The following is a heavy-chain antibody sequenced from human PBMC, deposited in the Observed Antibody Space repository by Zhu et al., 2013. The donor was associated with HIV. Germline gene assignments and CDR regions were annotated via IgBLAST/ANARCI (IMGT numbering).Heavy chain of an antibody. V-gene: IGHV1-69*01. Sequence: QVQLVQSEAEVKKPGSSVKVSCKASGGTFSSYAISWVRQAPGQGLEWMGGIIPIFGTPNYAQKFQGRVTITADESTSTAYMELSSLRSEDTAVYYCAKNDFWSVSGYYYMDVWGKGTTVTVSS. D-gene: IGHD3-3*01. CDR2: IIPIFGTP. CDR3: AKNDFWSVSGYYYMDV. CDR1: GGTFSSYA. J-gene: IGHJ6*03.